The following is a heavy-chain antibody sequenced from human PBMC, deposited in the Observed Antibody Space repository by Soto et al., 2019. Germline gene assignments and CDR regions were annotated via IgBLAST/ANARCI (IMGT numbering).Heavy chain of an antibody. Sequence: SLRLSCAASGFTFSSYAMHWVRQAPGKGLEWVAVISYDGSNKYYADSVKGRFTISRDNSKNTLYLQMNSLRAEDTAVYYCARDPKQPGPPVFDYWGPGTLVTVSS. J-gene: IGHJ4*02. CDR3: ARDPKQPGPPVFDY. CDR2: ISYDGSNK. D-gene: IGHD6-13*01. CDR1: GFTFSSYA. V-gene: IGHV3-30-3*01.